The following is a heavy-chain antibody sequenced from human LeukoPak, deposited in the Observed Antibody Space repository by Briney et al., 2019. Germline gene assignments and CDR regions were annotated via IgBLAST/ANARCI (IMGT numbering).Heavy chain of an antibody. D-gene: IGHD2-2*01. CDR3: AREEVPAAVIDY. Sequence: SETLSLTCTVSGGSISSYYWSWIRQPPGKGLEWIGRIYTSGSTNYNPSLKSRVTMSVDTSKNQFSLKLSSVTAADTAVYYCAREEVPAAVIDYWGQGTLVTVSS. CDR2: IYTSGST. J-gene: IGHJ4*02. V-gene: IGHV4-4*07. CDR1: GGSISSYY.